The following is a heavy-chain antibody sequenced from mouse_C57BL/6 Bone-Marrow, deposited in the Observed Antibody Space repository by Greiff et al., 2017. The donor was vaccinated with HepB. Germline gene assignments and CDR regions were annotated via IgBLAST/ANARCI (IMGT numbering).Heavy chain of an antibody. CDR3: AKKGATVVARDAMDY. V-gene: IGHV2-4*01. CDR2: IWSGGST. J-gene: IGHJ4*01. D-gene: IGHD1-1*01. Sequence: VQLQQSGPGLVQPSQSLSITCTVSGFSLTSYGVHWVRQPPGKGLEWLGVIWSGGSTDYNAAFISRLSISKDNSKSQVFFKMNSLQADDTAIYYCAKKGATVVARDAMDYWGQGTSVTVSS. CDR1: GFSLTSYG.